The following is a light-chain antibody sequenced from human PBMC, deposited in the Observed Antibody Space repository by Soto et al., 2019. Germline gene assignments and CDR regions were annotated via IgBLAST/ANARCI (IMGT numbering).Light chain of an antibody. CDR2: DVS. Sequence: QSALTQPASVSGCPGQSITISCTGTSSDVGGYNYVSWYQQHPGKAPKLMIYDVSNRPSGVSNRFSGSKSGNTASLTISGLQAEDEADYYCSSYTSSSTYNYVFGTGTKLTVL. CDR3: SSYTSSSTYNYV. CDR1: SSDVGGYNY. V-gene: IGLV2-14*01. J-gene: IGLJ1*01.